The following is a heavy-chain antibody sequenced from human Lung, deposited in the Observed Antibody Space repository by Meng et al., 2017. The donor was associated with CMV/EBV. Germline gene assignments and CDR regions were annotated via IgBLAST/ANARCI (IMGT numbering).Heavy chain of an antibody. V-gene: IGHV3-30-3*01. CDR1: GFTFSSYA. CDR2: ISYDGTNK. CDR3: ARDQFDY. Sequence: GESXKISCAASGFTFSSYAMHWVRQAPGKGLEWVAVISYDGTNKYYADSVKGRFTISRDNSKNTLYLQMNSLRVEDTAVCYCARDQFDYWGQGTLVTVSS. J-gene: IGHJ4*02.